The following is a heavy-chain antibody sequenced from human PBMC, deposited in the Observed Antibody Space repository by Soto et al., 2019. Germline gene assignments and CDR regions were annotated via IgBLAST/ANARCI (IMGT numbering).Heavy chain of an antibody. J-gene: IGHJ4*02. V-gene: IGHV1-18*01. Sequence: QVHLVQSGVEVKTPGASVKVSCQASGYTFFTYDISWVRQAPGQGLEWMGWISTYSGDTKYAQKFQDRVTFTSDKYTSTAFMELSSLRFEDTASYYCRLTFDSGGSGPDFWGQGTLVTVSS. D-gene: IGHD3-22*01. CDR2: ISTYSGDT. CDR3: RLTFDSGGSGPDF. CDR1: GYTFFTYD.